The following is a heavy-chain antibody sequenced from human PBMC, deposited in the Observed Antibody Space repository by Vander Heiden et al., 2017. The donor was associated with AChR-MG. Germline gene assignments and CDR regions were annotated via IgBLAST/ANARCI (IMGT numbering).Heavy chain of an antibody. CDR2: IYYSGST. D-gene: IGHD6-13*01. Sequence: QVQLQESGPGLVKPSETLSLTCTVSGGSISSYYWSWIRQPPGKGLEWIGYIYYSGSTNYNPSLKSRVTISVDTSKNQFSLKLSSVTAADTAVYYCARGSSWCKSKYYFDYWGQGTLVTVSS. J-gene: IGHJ4*02. V-gene: IGHV4-59*01. CDR1: GGSISSYY. CDR3: ARGSSWCKSKYYFDY.